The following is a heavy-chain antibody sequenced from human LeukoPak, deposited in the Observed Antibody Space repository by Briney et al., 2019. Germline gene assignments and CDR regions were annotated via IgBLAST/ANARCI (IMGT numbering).Heavy chain of an antibody. Sequence: VASVKVSCKASGGTFSSYTISWVRQAPGQGLEWMGRIIPILGIANYAQKFQGRVTITADKSTSTAYMELSSLRSKDTAVYYCATSIAAAGTPLDYWGQGTLVTVSS. CDR2: IIPILGIA. J-gene: IGHJ4*02. CDR1: GGTFSSYT. V-gene: IGHV1-69*02. CDR3: ATSIAAAGTPLDY. D-gene: IGHD6-13*01.